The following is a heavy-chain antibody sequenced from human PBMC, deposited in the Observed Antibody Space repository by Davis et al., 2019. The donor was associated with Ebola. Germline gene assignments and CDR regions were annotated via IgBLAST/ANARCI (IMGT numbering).Heavy chain of an antibody. V-gene: IGHV4-4*07. Sequence: PSETLSLTCTVSGGSISSYYWSWIRQPAGKGLEWIGRIYTSGSTNYNPSLKSRVTMSVDTSKNQFSLKLSSVTAADTAVYYCARGGIAAEENWFDPWGQGTLVTVSS. J-gene: IGHJ5*02. CDR3: ARGGIAAEENWFDP. D-gene: IGHD6-25*01. CDR2: IYTSGST. CDR1: GGSISSYY.